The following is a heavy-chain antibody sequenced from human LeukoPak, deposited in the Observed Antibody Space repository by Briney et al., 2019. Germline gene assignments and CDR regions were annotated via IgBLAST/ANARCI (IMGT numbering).Heavy chain of an antibody. CDR3: ARRQQTPLVVPAAIPSDAFDI. CDR1: GGSFSGYH. J-gene: IGHJ3*02. D-gene: IGHD2-2*01. V-gene: IGHV4-34*01. Sequence: SETLSLTCAVYGGSFSGYHWSWIRQPPGKGLEWIGEINHSGSTNYNPSLKSRVTISVDTSKNQFSLKLSSVTAADTAVYYCARRQQTPLVVPAAIPSDAFDIWGQGTMVTVSS. CDR2: INHSGST.